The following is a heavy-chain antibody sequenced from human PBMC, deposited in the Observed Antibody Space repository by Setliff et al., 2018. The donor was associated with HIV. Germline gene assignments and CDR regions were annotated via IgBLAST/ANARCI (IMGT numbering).Heavy chain of an antibody. J-gene: IGHJ3*01. CDR3: ARDHNSGTLHAFDL. D-gene: IGHD1-26*01. V-gene: IGHV4-59*11. Sequence: SETLSLTCTVSGDPINSHYWSWIRQPPGEGLEWIGHISYSEYTNYNPSLKSRVTISLDASKKHFSLDLYSVTAADTAVYYCARDHNSGTLHAFDLWGQGTKVTVSS. CDR2: ISYSEYT. CDR1: GDPINSHY.